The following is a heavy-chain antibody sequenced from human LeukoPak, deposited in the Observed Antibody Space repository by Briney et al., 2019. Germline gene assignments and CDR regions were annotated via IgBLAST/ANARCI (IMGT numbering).Heavy chain of an antibody. CDR1: GFTFSSVW. J-gene: IGHJ4*02. CDR3: STVYWGGWEGGWGAALDY. D-gene: IGHD3-16*01. Sequence: PGGSLRLSCAASGFTFSSVWLTWVRQAPGKGLEWLGRIKTKSDGGTTDYAAPVKGRFTFSRDDSKDTLYLQMNSLKSDDTAVYYCSTVYWGGWEGGWGAALDYWGQGTLVTVSS. CDR2: IKTKSDGGTT. V-gene: IGHV3-15*01.